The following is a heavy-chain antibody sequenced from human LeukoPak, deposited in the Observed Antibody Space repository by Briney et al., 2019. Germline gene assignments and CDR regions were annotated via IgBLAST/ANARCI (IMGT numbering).Heavy chain of an antibody. CDR2: ISAYNGNT. CDR3: ARDESGLRYFDWLLRRNNWFDP. Sequence: ASVKVSCKASGYTFTSYGISWVRQAPGQGLEWMGWISAYNGNTNYAQKLQGRVTMTRDTSTSTVYMELSSLRSEDTAVYYCARDESGLRYFDWLLRRNNWFDPWGQGTLVTVSS. D-gene: IGHD3-9*01. CDR1: GYTFTSYG. V-gene: IGHV1-18*01. J-gene: IGHJ5*02.